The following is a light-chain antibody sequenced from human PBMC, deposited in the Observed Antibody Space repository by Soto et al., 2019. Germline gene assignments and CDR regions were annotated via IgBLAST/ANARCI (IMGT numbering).Light chain of an antibody. CDR2: DVT. CDR3: CSFTGSSYV. J-gene: IGLJ1*01. CDR1: SSDVGNNNY. V-gene: IGLV2-14*03. Sequence: QSALTQPASVAGSPGQSITISCTGTSSDVGNNNYVSWYQHNPGRAPKVMICDVTNRPSGVSNRFSGSKSGNTASLTISGLQAEDEADYYDCSFTGSSYVFGTGTKLTVL.